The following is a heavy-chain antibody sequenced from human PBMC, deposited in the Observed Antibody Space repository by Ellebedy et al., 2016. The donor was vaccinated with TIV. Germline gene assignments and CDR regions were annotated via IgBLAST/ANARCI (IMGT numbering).Heavy chain of an antibody. CDR1: GFTFSSYS. J-gene: IGHJ4*02. V-gene: IGHV3-21*01. CDR2: ISSSSSYI. D-gene: IGHD3-10*01. CDR3: ARVVPVVRGIDY. Sequence: GESLKISXAASGFTFSSYSMNWVRQAPGKGLEWVSSISSSSSYIYYADSVKGRFTISRDNAKNSLYLQMNSLRAEDTAVYYCARVVPVVRGIDYWGQGTLVTVSS.